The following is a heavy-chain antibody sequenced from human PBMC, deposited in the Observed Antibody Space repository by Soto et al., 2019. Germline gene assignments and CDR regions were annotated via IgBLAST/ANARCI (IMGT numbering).Heavy chain of an antibody. D-gene: IGHD4-4*01. CDR1: GGTFSSYA. CDR3: ARVVMTIVPASYYYGMDV. CDR2: IIPFVGTA. Sequence: QVQLVQSGAEVKKPGSSVTVSCKASGGTFSSYAISWVRQAPGQGLEWMGRIIPFVGTANYAQKFQGRVTITADESTSTAYMELTSLRSEDTAVYYCARVVMTIVPASYYYGMDVWGQGTTVTVSS. J-gene: IGHJ6*02. V-gene: IGHV1-69*18.